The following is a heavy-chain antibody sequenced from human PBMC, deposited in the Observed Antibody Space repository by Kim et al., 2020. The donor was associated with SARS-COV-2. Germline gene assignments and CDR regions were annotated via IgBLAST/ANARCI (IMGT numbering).Heavy chain of an antibody. CDR1: GFTVSANY. D-gene: IGHD3-10*01. CDR3: AEGGAPGFYRVLFVS. CDR2: ISSGGNT. V-gene: IGHV3-53*01. Sequence: GGSLRLSCEVSGFTVSANYISWLRQAPGKGLEWVSTISSGGNTDYADSVKGRFTISRDNSKNTLFLQMNSLRADDTAAYYCAEGGAPGFYRVLFVSWGQG. J-gene: IGHJ5*02.